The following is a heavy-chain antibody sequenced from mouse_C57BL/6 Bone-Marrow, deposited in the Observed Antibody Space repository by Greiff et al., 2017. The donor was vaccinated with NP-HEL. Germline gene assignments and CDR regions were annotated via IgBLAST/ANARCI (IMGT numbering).Heavy chain of an antibody. Sequence: QVQLQQSGAELMKSGASVKVSCKATGYTFSGYWIEWVKQRPGHGLEWIGEISPGSDSTNYNEKFKGKATFTADTSSNTAYMQLSSLTTEDSAIYYCARARIITVVIIDYWGQGTSVTVSS. CDR2: ISPGSDST. D-gene: IGHD1-1*01. CDR3: ARARIITVVIIDY. J-gene: IGHJ4*01. CDR1: GYTFSGYW. V-gene: IGHV1-9*01.